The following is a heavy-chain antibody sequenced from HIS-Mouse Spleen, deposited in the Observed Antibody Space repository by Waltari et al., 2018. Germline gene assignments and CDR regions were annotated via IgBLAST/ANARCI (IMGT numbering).Heavy chain of an antibody. CDR2: IYYSGRT. CDR1: GGSISSSSYY. D-gene: IGHD6-13*01. Sequence: QLQLQESGPGLVKPSETLSLTCTVSGGSISSSSYYWGWIRQPPGKGLEWIGIIYYSGRTYYHPSLKSRVTISVDTSKNQSSLKLSSVTAADTAVYYCAREIPYSSSWYDWYFDLWGRGTLVTVSS. J-gene: IGHJ2*01. CDR3: AREIPYSSSWYDWYFDL. V-gene: IGHV4-39*07.